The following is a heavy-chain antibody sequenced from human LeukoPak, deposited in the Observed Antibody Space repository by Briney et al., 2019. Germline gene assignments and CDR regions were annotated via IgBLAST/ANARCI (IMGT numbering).Heavy chain of an antibody. CDR3: AGDTFYSSGVYGLDV. Sequence: GGSLRLSCAASGFIFSSYGMHWVRQAPGKGLEWVAAIYYDGSNKYYADSVRGRFTISRDNSKNTLFLQMSSLRAEDTAVYYCAGDTFYSSGVYGLDVWGQGTTVTVYS. CDR1: GFIFSSYG. D-gene: IGHD3-22*01. J-gene: IGHJ6*01. CDR2: IYYDGSNK. V-gene: IGHV3-33*01.